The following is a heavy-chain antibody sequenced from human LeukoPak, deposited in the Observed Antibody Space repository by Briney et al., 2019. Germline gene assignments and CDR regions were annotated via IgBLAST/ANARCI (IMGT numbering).Heavy chain of an antibody. CDR1: GYTFTGYY. CDR2: INPNSGGT. J-gene: IGHJ4*02. CDR3: ARGYSSSWFDFDY. D-gene: IGHD6-13*01. V-gene: IGHV1-2*02. Sequence: ASVNVSCKASGYTFTGYYMHWVRQAPGQGLEWMGWINPNSGGTNYAQKFQGRVTMTRDTSISTAYMELSRLRSDDTAVYYCARGYSSSWFDFDYWGQGTLVTVSS.